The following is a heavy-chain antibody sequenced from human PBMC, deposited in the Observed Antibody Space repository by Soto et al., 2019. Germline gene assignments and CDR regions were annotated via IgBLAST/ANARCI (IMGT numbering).Heavy chain of an antibody. CDR2: INDSGST. CDR3: AGDRGGYFAY. V-gene: IGHV4-59*01. D-gene: IGHD3-10*01. CDR1: GGSISSYF. Sequence: QVQLQESGPGLVKPSETLSLTCTVSGGSISSYFWSWIRQPPGTGLEWIGYINDSGSTNYNPSLKSRVTMSVDTSKNQVSLKLSSVTAADTAFYYCAGDRGGYFAYWGQGSLVTVSS. J-gene: IGHJ4*02.